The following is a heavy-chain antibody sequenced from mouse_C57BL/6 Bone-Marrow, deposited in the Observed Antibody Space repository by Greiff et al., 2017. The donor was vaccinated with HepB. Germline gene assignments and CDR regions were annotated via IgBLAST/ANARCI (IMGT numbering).Heavy chain of an antibody. D-gene: IGHD2-2*01. CDR1: GYSITSGYY. J-gene: IGHJ2*01. Sequence: EVKLMESGPGLVKPSQSLSLTCSVTGYSITSGYYWNWIRQFPGNKLEWMGYISYDGSNNYNPSLKNRISITRDTSKNQFFLKLNSVTTEDTATYYCARVNGYGDYFDYWGQGTTLTVSS. V-gene: IGHV3-6*01. CDR2: ISYDGSN. CDR3: ARVNGYGDYFDY.